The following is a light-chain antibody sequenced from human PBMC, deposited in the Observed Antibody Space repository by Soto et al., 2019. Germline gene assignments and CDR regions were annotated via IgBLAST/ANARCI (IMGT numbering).Light chain of an antibody. V-gene: IGKV1-33*01. J-gene: IGKJ5*01. CDR3: QKYNNVPAT. CDR1: QDISNF. CDR2: DAS. Sequence: DIQMTQSPSSLSASVGDRVTITCQASQDISNFLNWYQQKPGKAPKLLIYDASNLETGVPSRFSGSGSGTDFTFTISSLQPEDIATYYCQKYNNVPATFGLGTRLEIK.